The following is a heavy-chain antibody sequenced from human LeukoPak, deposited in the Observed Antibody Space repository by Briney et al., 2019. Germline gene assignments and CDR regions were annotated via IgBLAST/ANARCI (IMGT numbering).Heavy chain of an antibody. CDR3: ASRVVQGYYFDY. D-gene: IGHD2-15*01. V-gene: IGHV3-53*01. CDR2: IYSGGST. Sequence: GGSLRLSCAAAGFTGNTKYMTWVRQAPGKGLEWVSLIYSGGSTYYADSVKGRFTISRDNSKNTLYLQMNSLRVEDTAAYYCASRVVQGYYFDYWGQGTLVTVSS. CDR1: GFTGNTKY. J-gene: IGHJ4*02.